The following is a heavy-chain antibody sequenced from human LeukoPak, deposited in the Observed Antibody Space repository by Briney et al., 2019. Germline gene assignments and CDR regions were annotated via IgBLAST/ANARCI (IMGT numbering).Heavy chain of an antibody. J-gene: IGHJ6*02. CDR1: GGTFSSYA. Sequence: SVKVSCKASGGTFSSYAISWVRQAPGQGLEWMGGIIPIFGTANYAQKFQGRVTITADESTSTAYMELSSLRSEDTAVYYCARGGVVPAAKSDAPAPGYYYHGMDVWGQGTTVTVSS. V-gene: IGHV1-69*13. D-gene: IGHD2-2*01. CDR2: IIPIFGTA. CDR3: ARGGVVPAAKSDAPAPGYYYHGMDV.